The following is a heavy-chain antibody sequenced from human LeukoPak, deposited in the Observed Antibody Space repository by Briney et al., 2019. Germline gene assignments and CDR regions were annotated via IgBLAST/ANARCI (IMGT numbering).Heavy chain of an antibody. D-gene: IGHD2-15*01. CDR3: AKDLWGSIADYFDY. CDR1: GFTFSSYV. CDR2: ISGGGGST. Sequence: PGESLRLSCADSGFTFSSYVMSWVRQAPGKGLEWVSAISGGGGSTYYADSVKGRFTISRDNSKNTLYLLMNSLRAEDTAIYYCAKDLWGSIADYFDYWGQGTLVSVSS. V-gene: IGHV3-23*01. J-gene: IGHJ4*02.